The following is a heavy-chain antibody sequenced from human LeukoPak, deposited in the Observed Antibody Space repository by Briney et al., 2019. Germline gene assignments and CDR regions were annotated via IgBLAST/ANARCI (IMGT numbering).Heavy chain of an antibody. J-gene: IGHJ2*01. Sequence: GGSLRLSCAASGFTFSSYAMSWVRQAPGEGLDWVSAISTSGTGTVYADSVKGRFTISRDNSKDTLFLQMNSLRAEDTAVYYCAKSRGYWYFGLWGRGTLVTVSS. CDR3: AKSRGYWYFGL. CDR1: GFTFSSYA. V-gene: IGHV3-23*01. D-gene: IGHD3-10*01. CDR2: ISTSGTGT.